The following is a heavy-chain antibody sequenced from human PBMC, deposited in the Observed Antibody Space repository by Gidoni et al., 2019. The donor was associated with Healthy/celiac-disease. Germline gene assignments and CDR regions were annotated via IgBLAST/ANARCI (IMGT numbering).Heavy chain of an antibody. Sequence: QVQSVQSGAEVKKPGSSVTVSCKASEGTFSSYAISRVRQAPGQGLEWMGRISPILGIANYAQKFQGRVTIAADKSTSTAYMELSSLRSEDTAVYYCAREGGHHYDFWSGYLAAFDIWGQGTMVTVSS. CDR1: EGTFSSYA. CDR3: AREGGHHYDFWSGYLAAFDI. J-gene: IGHJ3*02. D-gene: IGHD3-3*01. V-gene: IGHV1-69*04. CDR2: ISPILGIA.